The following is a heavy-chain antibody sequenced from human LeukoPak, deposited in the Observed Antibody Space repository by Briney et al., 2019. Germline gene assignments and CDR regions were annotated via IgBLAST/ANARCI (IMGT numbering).Heavy chain of an antibody. CDR1: GHTFTSYG. CDR2: ISAYDGNT. Sequence: ASVTVSCKASGHTFTSYGISWVRQAPGQGLEWMGWISAYDGNTNYAQKRQGRVTMTTDTSTSTAYMELRSLRSDDTAVYYCARDCSVYCSSISCCFRAFDIWGQGTMVTVSS. J-gene: IGHJ3*02. CDR3: ARDCSVYCSSISCCFRAFDI. V-gene: IGHV1-18*01. D-gene: IGHD2-2*01.